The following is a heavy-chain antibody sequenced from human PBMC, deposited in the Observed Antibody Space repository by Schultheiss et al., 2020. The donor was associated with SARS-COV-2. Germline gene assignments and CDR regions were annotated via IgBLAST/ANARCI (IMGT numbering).Heavy chain of an antibody. J-gene: IGHJ3*02. CDR3: ARQWLVLDAFDI. CDR1: GFTFSNAW. Sequence: GGSLRLSCAASGFTFSNAWMSWVRQAPGKGLEWVSSISSSGDSTYYADSVKGRFTISRDNSKNTLYLQMNSLRAEDTAVYYCARQWLVLDAFDIWGQGTMVTVSS. D-gene: IGHD6-19*01. CDR2: ISSSGDST. V-gene: IGHV3-23*01.